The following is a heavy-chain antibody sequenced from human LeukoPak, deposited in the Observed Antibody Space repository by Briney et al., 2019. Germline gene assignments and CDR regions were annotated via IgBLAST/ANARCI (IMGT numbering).Heavy chain of an antibody. D-gene: IGHD6-19*01. CDR2: IYYSGST. CDR1: GGSISSGAYY. CDR3: AREQWLVLGYFDY. V-gene: IGHV4-31*03. J-gene: IGHJ4*01. Sequence: PSETLSLTCTVSGGSISSGAYYWSWIRQHPGKGLEWIGYIYYSGSTYYNPSLKSRVTISVDTSKNQFSLKPSSVTAADTAVYYCAREQWLVLGYFDYWGQGTLVTVSS.